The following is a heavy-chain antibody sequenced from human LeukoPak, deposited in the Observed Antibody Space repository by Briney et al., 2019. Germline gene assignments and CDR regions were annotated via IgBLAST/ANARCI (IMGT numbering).Heavy chain of an antibody. D-gene: IGHD5-18*01. CDR3: ARVDDTAMVVRDY. J-gene: IGHJ4*02. Sequence: ASVKVSCKASGGTFSSYAISWVRQAPGQGLEWMGRIIPILGIANYAQKFQGRVTITADKSTSTAYMELSSLRSEDMAVYYCARVDDTAMVVRDYWGQGTLVTVSS. V-gene: IGHV1-69*04. CDR2: IIPILGIA. CDR1: GGTFSSYA.